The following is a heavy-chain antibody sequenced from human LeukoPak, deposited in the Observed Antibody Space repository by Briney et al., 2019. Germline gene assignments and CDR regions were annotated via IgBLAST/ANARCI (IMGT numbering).Heavy chain of an antibody. CDR2: ISSSSSYI. Sequence: GGSLRLSCAASGFTVSSNFMSWVRQAPGKGLEWVSSISSSSSYIYYADSVKGRFTISRDNAKNSLYLQMNSLRAEDTAVYYCARSGYDYYYYYGMDVWGQGTTVTVSS. D-gene: IGHD5-18*01. J-gene: IGHJ6*02. V-gene: IGHV3-21*01. CDR1: GFTVSSNF. CDR3: ARSGYDYYYYYGMDV.